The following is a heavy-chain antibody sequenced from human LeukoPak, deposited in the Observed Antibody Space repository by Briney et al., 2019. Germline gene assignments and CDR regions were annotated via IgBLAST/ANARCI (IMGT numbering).Heavy chain of an antibody. J-gene: IGHJ4*02. CDR2: IYYSGST. CDR3: ARTKSGSYGYFDY. CDR1: GGSISSGGYY. V-gene: IGHV4-31*03. Sequence: SQTLSLTCTVSGGSISSGGYYWSWIRQHPGKGLEWIGYIYYSGSTYYNPSLKSRVTISVDTSKNQFSLKLSSVTAADTAVYYCARTKSGSYGYFDYWGQGTLVTVSS. D-gene: IGHD1-26*01.